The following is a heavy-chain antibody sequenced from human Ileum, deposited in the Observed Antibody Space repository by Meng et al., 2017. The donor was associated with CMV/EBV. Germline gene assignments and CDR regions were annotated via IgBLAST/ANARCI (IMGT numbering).Heavy chain of an antibody. V-gene: IGHV3-74*01. CDR2: INSDGTST. D-gene: IGHD3-3*01. J-gene: IGHJ4*02. Sequence: GESLKISCAASGFSFSYYWMDWVRQEPGKGLVWVSRINSDGTSTKYADSVKGRFTISRDNARNTLYLQMNSLRSEDTAVYYCVRPYDFWNIYFDYWGQGALVTVSS. CDR1: GFSFSYYW. CDR3: VRPYDFWNIYFDY.